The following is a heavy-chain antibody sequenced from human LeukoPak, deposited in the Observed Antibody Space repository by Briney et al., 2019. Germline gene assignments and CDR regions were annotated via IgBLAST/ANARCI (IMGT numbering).Heavy chain of an antibody. Sequence: GGSLRLSCAASGFTFSTYSMNWVRQAPGKGLEWVSSITGSSSFIYYADSVKGRFTISRDNARNSLHLQMNSLRAEDTAVYYCARNYDSSDSGDNWFDPWGQGTLVTVSS. CDR1: GFTFSTYS. D-gene: IGHD3-22*01. J-gene: IGHJ5*02. CDR3: ARNYDSSDSGDNWFDP. V-gene: IGHV3-21*01. CDR2: ITGSSSFI.